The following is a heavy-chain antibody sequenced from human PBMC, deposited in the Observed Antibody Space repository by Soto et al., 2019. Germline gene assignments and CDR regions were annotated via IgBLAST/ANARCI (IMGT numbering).Heavy chain of an antibody. D-gene: IGHD2-21*01. Sequence: EVQLVESGGGLVQPGGSLRLSCAASGFTFSIYWMHWARQAPGKGLVWVSRMNMDGSRTSYADFAKGRFTISRDDAKSTVYLQMSNLRAEDTAVYYCVRGDGDRYDGHGYLGRHWGQGTLVTVSS. CDR2: MNMDGSRT. CDR3: VRGDGDRYDGHGYLGRH. J-gene: IGHJ4*02. CDR1: GFTFSIYW. V-gene: IGHV3-74*01.